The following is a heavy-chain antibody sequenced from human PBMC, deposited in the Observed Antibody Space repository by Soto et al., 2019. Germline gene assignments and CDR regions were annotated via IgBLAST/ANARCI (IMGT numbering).Heavy chain of an antibody. CDR3: TTTYYYDSSGYYYYYYGMDV. CDR1: GFTFSNAW. CDR2: IKSKTDGGTT. V-gene: IGHV3-15*07. D-gene: IGHD3-22*01. Sequence: GGSLRLSCAASGFTFSNAWMNCVRQAPGKGLEWVGRIKSKTDGGTTDYAAPAKGRFTISRDDSKNTLYLQMNSLKTEDTAVYYCTTTYYYDSSGYYYYYYGMDVWGQGTTVTVSS. J-gene: IGHJ6*02.